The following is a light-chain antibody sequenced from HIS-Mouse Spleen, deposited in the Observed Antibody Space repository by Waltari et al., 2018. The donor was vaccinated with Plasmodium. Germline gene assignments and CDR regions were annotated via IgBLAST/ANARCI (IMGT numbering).Light chain of an antibody. CDR3: YSTDSSGNHRV. V-gene: IGLV3-10*01. CDR2: EDS. Sequence: SYELTQPPSVSVSPGQTARITCSGDALPKNYAYWYQHKSGQAPVLGIYEDSKRPSGIPERFSGSSSGTMATLTISGAQVEDEADYYCYSTDSSGNHRVFGGGTKLTVL. CDR1: ALPKNY. J-gene: IGLJ3*02.